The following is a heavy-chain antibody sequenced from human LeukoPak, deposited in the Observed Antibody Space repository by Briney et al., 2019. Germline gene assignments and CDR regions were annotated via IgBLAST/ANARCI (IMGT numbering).Heavy chain of an antibody. CDR3: AGDTVGFDS. Sequence: PSETLSLTCTVSGASISNYYWNWIRQPPGKGLEWIGSILHSGSTNYNPSLKSRVSISVGTSKNQFSLKLRSVTAADTAVYYCAGDTVGFDSWGQGTLVTVSS. CDR2: ILHSGST. V-gene: IGHV4-59*01. D-gene: IGHD4-23*01. CDR1: GASISNYY. J-gene: IGHJ4*02.